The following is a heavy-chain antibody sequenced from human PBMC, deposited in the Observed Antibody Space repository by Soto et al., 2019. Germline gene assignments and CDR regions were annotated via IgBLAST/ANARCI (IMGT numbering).Heavy chain of an antibody. J-gene: IGHJ5*02. CDR3: ARARIVGPNKWFDP. CDR1: GGSISSYY. CDR2: IYTSGST. D-gene: IGHD1-26*01. Sequence: LSLTCTVSGGSISSYYWSWIRQPAGRGLEWIGRIYTSGSTNYNPSLKSRVTMSVDTSKNQFPLKLSSVTAADTAVYYCARARIVGPNKWFDPWGQGTLVTVSS. V-gene: IGHV4-4*07.